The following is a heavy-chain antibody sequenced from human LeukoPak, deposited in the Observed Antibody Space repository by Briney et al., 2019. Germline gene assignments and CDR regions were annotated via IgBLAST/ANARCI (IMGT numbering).Heavy chain of an antibody. CDR2: IYTSGST. J-gene: IGHJ4*02. CDR1: GGSISSGSYY. V-gene: IGHV4-61*02. D-gene: IGHD4-17*01. Sequence: SQTLSLTCTVSGGSISSGSYYWSWIRQPAGKGLEWIGRIYTSGSTNYNPSLKSRVTISVDTSKNQFSLKLSSVTAADTAVYYCARGRRGDYGRGYFDYWGQGTLVTVSS. CDR3: ARGRRGDYGRGYFDY.